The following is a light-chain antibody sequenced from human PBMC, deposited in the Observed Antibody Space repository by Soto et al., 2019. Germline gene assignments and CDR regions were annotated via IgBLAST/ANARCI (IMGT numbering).Light chain of an antibody. CDR1: SSDVGGYNL. J-gene: IGLJ1*01. CDR3: CSYASRSPNYV. CDR2: HGS. Sequence: QSALTQPASVSGSPGQPITISCTGTSSDVGGYNLVSWYQQHPGKAPKLIIYHGSKRPSGVSVRFSGSKSGNTASLAISGLQAEDEADYYCCSYASRSPNYVFGPGTKVTVL. V-gene: IGLV2-23*01.